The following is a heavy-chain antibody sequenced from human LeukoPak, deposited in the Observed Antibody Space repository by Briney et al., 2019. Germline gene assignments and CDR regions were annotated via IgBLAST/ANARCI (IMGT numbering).Heavy chain of an antibody. D-gene: IGHD1-26*01. Sequence: GASVKVSCKASGYTFTGYYMHWVRQAPGQGLEWVGWISTYNGNTNYAQNLQGRVTMTTDTSTSTAYMELRSLRSDDTAVYYCARGSYGDYWGQGTLVTVSS. V-gene: IGHV1-18*04. CDR2: ISTYNGNT. CDR1: GYTFTGYY. J-gene: IGHJ4*02. CDR3: ARGSYGDY.